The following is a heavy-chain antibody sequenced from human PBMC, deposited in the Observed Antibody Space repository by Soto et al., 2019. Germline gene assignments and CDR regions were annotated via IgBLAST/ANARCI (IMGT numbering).Heavy chain of an antibody. D-gene: IGHD3-10*01. J-gene: IGHJ4*02. CDR3: AKEFGELFNYFDY. V-gene: IGHV3-9*01. CDR1: GFTFDDYA. CDR2: ISWNSGSI. Sequence: PGGSLRLSCAASGFTFDDYAMHWVRQAPGKGPEWVSGISWNSGSIGYADSVKGRFTISRDNAKNSLYLQMNSLRAEDTALYYCAKEFGELFNYFDYWGQGTLVTVSS.